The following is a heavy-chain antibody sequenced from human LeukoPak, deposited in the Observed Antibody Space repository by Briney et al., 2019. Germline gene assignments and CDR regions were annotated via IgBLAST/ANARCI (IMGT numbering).Heavy chain of an antibody. V-gene: IGHV1-24*01. CDR1: GYTFTDYY. Sequence: ASVKVSCKASGYTFTDYYMHWVRQAPGKGLEWMGGFDPEDGETIYAQKFQGRVTMTEDTSTDTAYMELSSLRSEDTAVYYCARELESSSFAFDIWGQGTMVTVSS. CDR2: FDPEDGET. J-gene: IGHJ3*02. D-gene: IGHD6-6*01. CDR3: ARELESSSFAFDI.